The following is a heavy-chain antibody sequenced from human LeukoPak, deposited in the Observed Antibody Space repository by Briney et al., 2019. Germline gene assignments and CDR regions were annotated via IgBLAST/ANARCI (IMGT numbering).Heavy chain of an antibody. D-gene: IGHD4-17*01. CDR3: TTNNYADYIPDY. J-gene: IGHJ4*02. V-gene: IGHV3-15*01. Sequence: GGSLRLSCAASGFTFNNAWMTWVRQAPGKGLEWVGQSQSGGTTDYAAPVKGRFTISRDDSKTTLYLQMNSLKTDDTAVYYCTTNNYADYIPDYWGQGTLVTVSS. CDR1: GFTFNNAW. CDR2: SQSGGTT.